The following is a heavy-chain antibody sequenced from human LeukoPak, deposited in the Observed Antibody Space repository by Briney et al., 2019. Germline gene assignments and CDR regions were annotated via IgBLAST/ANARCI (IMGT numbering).Heavy chain of an antibody. CDR1: GGSISSGGYY. D-gene: IGHD4-23*01. CDR2: IYYIGST. CDR3: ARGAIPYGGSPRNYFDV. J-gene: IGHJ4*02. V-gene: IGHV4-31*03. Sequence: SETLSLTCTVSGGSISSGGYYWSWIRQHPGKGLEWIGYIYYIGSTYYNPSLKSRVNISLDRSKNHLSLTLSSVTAADTAVYYCARGAIPYGGSPRNYFDVWGQGTLVTVSS.